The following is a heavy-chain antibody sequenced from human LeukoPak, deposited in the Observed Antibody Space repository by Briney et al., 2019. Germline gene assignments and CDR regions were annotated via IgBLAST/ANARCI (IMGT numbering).Heavy chain of an antibody. V-gene: IGHV4-59*01. CDR3: ARERWGAMDY. D-gene: IGHD3-16*01. CDR2: IYYSGST. J-gene: IGHJ4*02. CDR1: GGSISSYY. Sequence: PSETLSLTYTVSGGSISSYYWSWIRQPPGKGLEWIGYIYYSGSTNYNPSLKSRVTISVDTSKNQFSLKLSSVTAADTAVYYCARERWGAMDYWGQGTLVTVSS.